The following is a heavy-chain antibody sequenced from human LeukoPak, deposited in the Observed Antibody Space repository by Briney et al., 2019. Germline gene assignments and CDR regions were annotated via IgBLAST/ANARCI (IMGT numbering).Heavy chain of an antibody. J-gene: IGHJ6*03. D-gene: IGHD6-13*01. CDR3: ARVGMATINYYYYYYMDV. Sequence: PSETLSLTCTVYGGSISSYYWSWIRQPPGKGLEWIGYIYYSGSTKYNPSLKSRVTISVDTSKNQFSLKLSSVTAADTAVYYCARVGMATINYYYYYYMDVWGKGTTVTVSS. V-gene: IGHV4-59*01. CDR1: GGSISSYY. CDR2: IYYSGST.